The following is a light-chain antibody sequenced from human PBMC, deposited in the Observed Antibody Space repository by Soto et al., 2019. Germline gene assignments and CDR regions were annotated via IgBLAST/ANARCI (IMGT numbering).Light chain of an antibody. Sequence: EIVLTQSPAPLSLSPGERATLSCRASQSVSSNLAWYQQKPGQAPRLLIYGASTRATGIPARFSGSWSGTEFTLTISSLQSEDVSVYYCQQYNNWPWTFGQGTKVDIK. CDR1: QSVSSN. V-gene: IGKV3-15*01. CDR3: QQYNNWPWT. CDR2: GAS. J-gene: IGKJ1*01.